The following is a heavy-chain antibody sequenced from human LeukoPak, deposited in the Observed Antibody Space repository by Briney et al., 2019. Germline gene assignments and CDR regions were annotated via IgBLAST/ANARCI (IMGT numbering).Heavy chain of an antibody. J-gene: IGHJ4*02. CDR2: ISDGGDTT. CDR3: AKTQGFFDH. CDR1: GFTFSNNG. Sequence: GGSLRLSCAASGFTFSNNGMTWVRQAPGKGMEGVTGISDGGDTTYDAGSVKGRFTVSRDNSKNILYLQMNNLRAEDTAIYYCAKTQGFFDHWGQGSLVTVSS. V-gene: IGHV3-23*01.